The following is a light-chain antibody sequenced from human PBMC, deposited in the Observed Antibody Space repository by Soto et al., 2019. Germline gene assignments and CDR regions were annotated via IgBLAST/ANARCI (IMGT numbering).Light chain of an antibody. CDR2: GAS. Sequence: EIVLTQSPGTLSLSPGERATLSCRASQSVGSNYLAWYQQKPGQAPRILIFGASGRATGIPDRFSGSGSGTDFTLSISRLEPVDFAVYYCQQYASSPLLTFGGGTKVDIK. CDR3: QQYASSPLLT. V-gene: IGKV3-20*01. CDR1: QSVGSNY. J-gene: IGKJ4*01.